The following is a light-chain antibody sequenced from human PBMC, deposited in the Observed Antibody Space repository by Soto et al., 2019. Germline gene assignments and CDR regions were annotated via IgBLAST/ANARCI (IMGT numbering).Light chain of an antibody. CDR1: SSDVGDYNY. V-gene: IGLV2-14*01. CDR3: SSYTSSSTLVV. Sequence: QSALTQPASVSGSPGQSITIPCTGTSSDVGDYNYVSWYQQHPGKAPKLMIYDVSNRPSGVSNRFSGSKSGNTASLTISGLQAEDEADYYCSSYTSSSTLVVFGTGTKLTVL. CDR2: DVS. J-gene: IGLJ1*01.